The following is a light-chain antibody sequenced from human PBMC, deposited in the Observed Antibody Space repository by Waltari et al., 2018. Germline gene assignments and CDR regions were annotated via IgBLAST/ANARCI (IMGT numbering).Light chain of an antibody. J-gene: IGKJ1*01. Sequence: DIQMTQSPSTLSASVGDRVTITCRASQSISSWLAWDQQKPGKAPKLLIYKACSLESGVPSRFSGSGSGTEFTLTISSLQPDDFATYYCQQYNSYSWTFGQGTKVEIK. V-gene: IGKV1-5*03. CDR2: KAC. CDR1: QSISSW. CDR3: QQYNSYSWT.